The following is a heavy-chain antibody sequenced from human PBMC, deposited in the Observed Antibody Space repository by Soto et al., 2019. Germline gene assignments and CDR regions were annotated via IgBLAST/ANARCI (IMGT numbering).Heavy chain of an antibody. CDR2: IYPGDSDT. V-gene: IGHV5-51*01. J-gene: IGHJ5*02. CDR3: ARFSGLYYGSGSINSWDWFDL. D-gene: IGHD3-10*01. Sequence: GESLKISCKGSGYSFTSYWIGWVRQMPGKGLEWMGIIYPGDSDTRYSPSFQGQVTISADKSISTAYLQWSSLKASDTAMYYCARFSGLYYGSGSINSWDWFDLWGQGTLVTVSS. CDR1: GYSFTSYW.